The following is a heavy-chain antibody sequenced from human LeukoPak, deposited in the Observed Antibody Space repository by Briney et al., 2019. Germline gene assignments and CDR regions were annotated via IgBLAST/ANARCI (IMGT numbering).Heavy chain of an antibody. Sequence: ASVKVSCKASGYTFTGYYMHWVRQAPGQGLEWMGWINPNSGGTNYAQKFQGRVTMTRDTSISTAYMELSRLRSDDTAVYYCARAGLYYDSSGQKGWFDPWGQGTLVTVSS. J-gene: IGHJ5*02. V-gene: IGHV1-2*02. CDR1: GYTFTGYY. CDR3: ARAGLYYDSSGQKGWFDP. D-gene: IGHD3-22*01. CDR2: INPNSGGT.